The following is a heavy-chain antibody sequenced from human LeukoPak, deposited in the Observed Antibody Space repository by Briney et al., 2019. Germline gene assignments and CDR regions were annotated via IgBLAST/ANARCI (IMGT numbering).Heavy chain of an antibody. CDR3: ARGDIVATIPHFDY. J-gene: IGHJ4*02. CDR1: GYTFTGYY. CDR2: ISAYNGNT. Sequence: ASVKVSCKASGYTFTGYYMHWVRQAPGQGLEWMGWISAYNGNTNYAQKLQGRVTMTTDTSTSTAYMELRSLRSDDTAVYYCARGDIVATIPHFDYWGQGTLVTVSS. D-gene: IGHD5-12*01. V-gene: IGHV1-18*04.